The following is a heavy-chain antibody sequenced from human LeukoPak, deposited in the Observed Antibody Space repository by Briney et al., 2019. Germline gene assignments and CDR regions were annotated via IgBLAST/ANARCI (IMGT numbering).Heavy chain of an antibody. CDR2: ISSDSNTI. J-gene: IGHJ4*02. D-gene: IGHD3/OR15-3a*01. Sequence: GGSLKLSCAASGFTFSTHGMIWVRQAPGKGLEWVSYISSDSNTIQYADSVRGRFTISRDNAKNSLFLQMYSLRPEDTAVYYFARDLVGLDYWGQGTLVTVSS. CDR3: ARDLVGLDY. V-gene: IGHV3-48*01. CDR1: GFTFSTHG.